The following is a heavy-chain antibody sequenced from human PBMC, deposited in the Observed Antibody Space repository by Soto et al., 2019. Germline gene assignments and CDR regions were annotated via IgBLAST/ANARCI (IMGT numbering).Heavy chain of an antibody. J-gene: IGHJ4*02. Sequence: QVQLVQSGAEVKKPGASVKVSCKASGYTFTSYDINWVRQATGQGLEWMGWMNPNSGNTGYAQKLRGRVTMTRKTSISTGYVALSILRSEDPAVYYCARTLYGDNVDYWGQGTLVTVSS. D-gene: IGHD4-17*01. CDR2: MNPNSGNT. CDR3: ARTLYGDNVDY. CDR1: GYTFTSYD. V-gene: IGHV1-8*01.